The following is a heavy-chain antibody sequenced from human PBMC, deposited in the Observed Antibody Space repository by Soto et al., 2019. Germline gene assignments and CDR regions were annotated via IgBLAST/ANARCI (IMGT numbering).Heavy chain of an antibody. CDR2: IKAGNGDT. Sequence: AASVKVSCKASGYTFTNYAIHWVRQAPGQRLEWMGRIKAGNGDTTFSQNFQARVTITRDTSASTAYMELSSLKSEDTAVYYCARDPLYCSSTSCPSPYYYYYTDVWGKGTTVTGSS. CDR3: ARDPLYCSSTSCPSPYYYYYTDV. V-gene: IGHV1-3*01. D-gene: IGHD2-2*01. CDR1: GYTFTNYA. J-gene: IGHJ6*03.